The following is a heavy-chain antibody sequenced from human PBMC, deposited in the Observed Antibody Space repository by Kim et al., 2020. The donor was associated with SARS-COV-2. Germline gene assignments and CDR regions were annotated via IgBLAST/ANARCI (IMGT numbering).Heavy chain of an antibody. D-gene: IGHD1-1*01. V-gene: IGHV3-48*03. Sequence: GESLRLSCAASGFTFSSYEMNWVRQTPGKGLEWVSYIGSSDNTIYYANFVKGRFTISRDNAKNSLYLQMNSLRAEDTALYYCARDRGTGTTLVFDSWGQGTLVTVSS. J-gene: IGHJ4*02. CDR1: GFTFSSYE. CDR3: ARDRGTGTTLVFDS. CDR2: IGSSDNTI.